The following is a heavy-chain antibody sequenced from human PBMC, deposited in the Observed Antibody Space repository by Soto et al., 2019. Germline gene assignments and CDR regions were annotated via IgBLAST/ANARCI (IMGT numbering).Heavy chain of an antibody. V-gene: IGHV1-18*01. J-gene: IGHJ6*02. D-gene: IGHD2-21*01. CDR2: ISGYNGDT. CDR3: AREGVRPYYYYGMDV. Sequence: QVHLVQSGAEVKKPGASVKVSCKASGYSFTTYGISWVRQAPGQGLEWMGWISGYNGDTNYAQNFQARVTMTTDTSTSTAYMELRGLRSDDTAVYYCAREGVRPYYYYGMDVWGQGTTVTVSS. CDR1: GYSFTTYG.